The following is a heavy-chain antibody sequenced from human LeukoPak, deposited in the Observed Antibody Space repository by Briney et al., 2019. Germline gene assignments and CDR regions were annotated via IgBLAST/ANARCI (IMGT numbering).Heavy chain of an antibody. D-gene: IGHD3-3*01. CDR2: IFPIFGTA. J-gene: IGHJ4*02. CDR3: ARSPPSIFGVVTTPFDY. Sequence: GASVKVSCMASGGTFSSYAISWVRQAPGQGLDWMGGIFPIFGTANYAQKFQGRVTITADESTSTAYMELSSLRSEDTAVYYCARSPPSIFGVVTTPFDYWGQGTLVTVSS. CDR1: GGTFSSYA. V-gene: IGHV1-69*13.